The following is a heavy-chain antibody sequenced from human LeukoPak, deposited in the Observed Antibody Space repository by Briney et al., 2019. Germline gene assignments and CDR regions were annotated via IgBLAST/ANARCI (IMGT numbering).Heavy chain of an antibody. J-gene: IGHJ4*02. CDR2: ISYDGSNK. Sequence: GGSLRLSCAASGFTFSSYGMNWVRQAPGKGLEWVAVISYDGSNKYYADSVKGRFTISRDNSKNTLYLQMNSLRAEDTAVYYCARGRGAARYFDYWGQGTLVTVSS. CDR1: GFTFSSYG. CDR3: ARGRGAARYFDY. D-gene: IGHD6-6*01. V-gene: IGHV3-30*03.